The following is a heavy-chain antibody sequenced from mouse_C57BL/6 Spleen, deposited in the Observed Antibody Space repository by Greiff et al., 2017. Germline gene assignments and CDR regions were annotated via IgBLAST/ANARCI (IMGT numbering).Heavy chain of an antibody. J-gene: IGHJ4*01. CDR2: INYDGSST. Sequence: DVKLVESEGGLVQPGSSMKLSCTASGFTFSDYYMAWVRQVPEKGLEWVANINYDGSSTYYLDSLKSRFIISRDNAKNILYLQMSSLKSEDTATYYCARVTTVSMDYWGQGTSVTVSS. V-gene: IGHV5-16*01. CDR3: ARVTTVSMDY. CDR1: GFTFSDYY. D-gene: IGHD1-1*01.